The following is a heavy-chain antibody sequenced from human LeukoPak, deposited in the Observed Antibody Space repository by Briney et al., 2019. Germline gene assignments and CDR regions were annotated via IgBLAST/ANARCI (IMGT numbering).Heavy chain of an antibody. J-gene: IGHJ4*02. CDR1: GFTVSSNY. Sequence: PGRSLRLSCAASGFTVSSNYMSWVRQAPGKGLEWVSVIYSGGSAYYADSVKGRFTISRDNSKNTLYLQMNSLRAEDTAVYYCARDYRGYSYGSYLTGFDYWGQGTLVTVSS. CDR3: ARDYRGYSYGSYLTGFDY. CDR2: IYSGGSA. D-gene: IGHD5-18*01. V-gene: IGHV3-53*01.